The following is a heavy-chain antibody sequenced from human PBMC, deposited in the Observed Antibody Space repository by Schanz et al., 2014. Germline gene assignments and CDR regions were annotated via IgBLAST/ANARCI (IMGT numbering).Heavy chain of an antibody. CDR2: LSGSGAGT. CDR3: AKDLAAVGVFDY. J-gene: IGHJ4*02. Sequence: EVQLVESGGGLVKPGGSLRLSCTASRIIFGTYSMNWIRQAPGKGLEWVSTLSGSGAGTFYADSVKGRFTISRDNSENTLYLQMNSLRAEDTAVYYCAKDLAAVGVFDYWGQGSLVTVSS. V-gene: IGHV3-23*04. CDR1: RIIFGTYS. D-gene: IGHD6-13*01.